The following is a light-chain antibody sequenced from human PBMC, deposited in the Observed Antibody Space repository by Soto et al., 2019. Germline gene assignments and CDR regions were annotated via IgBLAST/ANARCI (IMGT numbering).Light chain of an antibody. Sequence: VQMTQSPSSLSASVGDRVTITCRASQDVYTFLAWYRQRPGRAPELLIYDASTLQAGVPSRFSGDGFGTHFILTISSLQPEDVASYYCQHYNKARWTFGQGTKV. CDR3: QHYNKARWT. J-gene: IGKJ1*01. CDR2: DAS. CDR1: QDVYTF. V-gene: IGKV1-27*01.